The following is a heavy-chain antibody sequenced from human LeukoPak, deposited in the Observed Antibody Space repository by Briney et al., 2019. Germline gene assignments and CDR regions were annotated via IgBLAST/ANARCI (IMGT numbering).Heavy chain of an antibody. V-gene: IGHV4-39*07. CDR2: IYYSGST. D-gene: IGHD2-21*01. CDR3: ARSPFYSVYYYMDV. Sequence: PSETPSLTCTVSGGSISSSSYYWGWIRQPPGKGLEWIGSIYYSGSTYYNPSLKSRVTISVDTSKNQFSLKLSSVTAADTAVYYCARSPFYSVYYYMDVWGKGTTVTVSS. J-gene: IGHJ6*03. CDR1: GGSISSSSYY.